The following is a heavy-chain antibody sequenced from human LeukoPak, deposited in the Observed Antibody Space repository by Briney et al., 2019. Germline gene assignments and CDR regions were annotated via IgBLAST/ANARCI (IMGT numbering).Heavy chain of an antibody. CDR1: GYTITSYG. CDR2: ISAYNGNT. D-gene: IGHD5/OR15-5a*01. V-gene: IGHV1-18*01. J-gene: IGHJ4*02. CDR3: ARGSTIGYVSFFDY. Sequence: ASVKVSCKASGYTITSYGISWVRQAPGQGLEWMGWISAYNGNTNYAQKFQGRVTITADKSTSTAYMELSSLRSEDTAVYYCARGSTIGYVSFFDYWGQGTLVTVSS.